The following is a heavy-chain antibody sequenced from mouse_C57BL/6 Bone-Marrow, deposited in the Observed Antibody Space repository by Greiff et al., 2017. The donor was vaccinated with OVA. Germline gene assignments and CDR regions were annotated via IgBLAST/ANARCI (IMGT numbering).Heavy chain of an antibody. Sequence: VQLKESGAELVRPGASVKLSCTASGFNIKDDYMHWVKQRPEQGLEWIGWIDPENGDTEYASKFQGKATITADTSSNTAYLQLSSLTSEDTAVDYCTAYYYGKENWGQGTTLTVSS. D-gene: IGHD1-1*01. V-gene: IGHV14-4*01. CDR1: GFNIKDDY. CDR3: TAYYYGKEN. J-gene: IGHJ2*01. CDR2: IDPENGDT.